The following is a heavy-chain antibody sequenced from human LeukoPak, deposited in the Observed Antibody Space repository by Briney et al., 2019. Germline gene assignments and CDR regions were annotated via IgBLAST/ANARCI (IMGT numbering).Heavy chain of an antibody. CDR1: GGSIISSSYN. V-gene: IGHV4-39*01. CDR2: IYHSGTT. D-gene: IGHD3-9*01. CDR3: ARLPTGYPNWFDP. J-gene: IGHJ5*02. Sequence: SETLSLTCAVSGGSIISSSYNWGWIRQPPGKGLEWIGTIYHSGTTYYNPSLKSRVTISVDTSKNQFFLKLSSVTAADTAVYYCARLPTGYPNWFDPWGQGSLVAVSS.